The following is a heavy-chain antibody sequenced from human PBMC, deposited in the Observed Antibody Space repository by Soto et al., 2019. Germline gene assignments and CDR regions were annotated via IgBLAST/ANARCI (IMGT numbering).Heavy chain of an antibody. V-gene: IGHV1-3*01. J-gene: IGHJ4*02. Sequence: QVQLVQSGAEVKKPGASVKVSCKASGYTFTSYAMHWVRQAPGHRLEWMGWINAGNGNTKYSQKFQGRVTITRDTSASTADMELSSLRSEDTAVYYCARGLNGYLPYFDYWGQGTLVTVSS. CDR2: INAGNGNT. CDR1: GYTFTSYA. CDR3: ARGLNGYLPYFDY. D-gene: IGHD5-18*01.